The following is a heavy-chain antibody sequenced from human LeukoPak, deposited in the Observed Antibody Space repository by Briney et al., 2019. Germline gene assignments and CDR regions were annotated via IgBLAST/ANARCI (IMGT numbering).Heavy chain of an antibody. D-gene: IGHD6-19*01. CDR2: ISAYNGNT. J-gene: IGHJ4*02. CDR1: GGTFSSYA. V-gene: IGHV1-18*01. Sequence: ASVKVSCKASGGTFSSYAISWVRQAPGQGLEWMGWISAYNGNTNYAQKLQGRVTMTTDTSTSTAYMELRSLRSDDTAVYYCARGAIESSGWLDYFDYWGQGTLVTVSS. CDR3: ARGAIESSGWLDYFDY.